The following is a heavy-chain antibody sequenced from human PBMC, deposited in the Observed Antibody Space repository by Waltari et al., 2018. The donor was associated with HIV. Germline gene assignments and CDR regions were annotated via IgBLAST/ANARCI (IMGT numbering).Heavy chain of an antibody. V-gene: IGHV3-74*01. CDR3: SRDTFGEYDY. Sequence: EVQLVQSRGGLIKPGGSLRLSCAASGFSVSSYWMHWVRQTPGKGLVWVSRINIDGSRIDYADSVRGRFTISRDSAKNTLSLQMNSLTEEDTAVYYCSRDTFGEYDYWGQGTLVTVSS. CDR2: INIDGSRI. J-gene: IGHJ4*02. D-gene: IGHD3-10*01. CDR1: GFSVSSYW.